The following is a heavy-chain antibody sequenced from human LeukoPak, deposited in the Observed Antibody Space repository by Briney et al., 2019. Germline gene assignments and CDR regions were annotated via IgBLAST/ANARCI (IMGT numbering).Heavy chain of an antibody. V-gene: IGHV1-2*06. D-gene: IGHD1-26*01. CDR3: ARDIGAGAWGDFDY. Sequence: ASVKVSCKASGYTFTGYYMHWVRQAPGQGLEWMGRINPNSGATNYAQKFQGRVTMTRDTSISTAYMELSRLRSDDTAVYYCARDIGAGAWGDFDYWGQGTLVTVSS. J-gene: IGHJ4*02. CDR2: INPNSGAT. CDR1: GYTFTGYY.